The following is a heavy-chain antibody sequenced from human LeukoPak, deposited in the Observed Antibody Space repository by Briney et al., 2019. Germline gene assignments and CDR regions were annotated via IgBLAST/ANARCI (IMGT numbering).Heavy chain of an antibody. CDR3: AREAAAGYYYCYYMDV. J-gene: IGHJ6*03. CDR2: IYTSGST. V-gene: IGHV4-61*02. Sequence: SETLSLTCAVSGGSISSGDYFRSWIRQPAGKGLEWIGRIYTSGSTNYNPSLKSLVTISVDTSKKQVSLKLSSVTAADTAVYYCAREAAAGYYYCYYMDVWGKGTTVTISS. CDR1: GGSISSGDYF. D-gene: IGHD6-13*01.